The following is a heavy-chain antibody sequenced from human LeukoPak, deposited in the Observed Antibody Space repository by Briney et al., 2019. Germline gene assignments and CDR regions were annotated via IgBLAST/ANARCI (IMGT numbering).Heavy chain of an antibody. D-gene: IGHD5-12*01. V-gene: IGHV4-34*01. CDR1: GGSFSGYY. J-gene: IGHJ4*02. CDR3: ARRRGYSGYDQHYFDY. Sequence: PSETLSLTCAVYGGSFSGYYWSWIRQPPGKGLEWIGEINHSGSTNYNPSLKSRVTISVDTSKNQFSLKLSSVTAADTAVYYCARRRGYSGYDQHYFDYWGQGTLVTVSS. CDR2: INHSGST.